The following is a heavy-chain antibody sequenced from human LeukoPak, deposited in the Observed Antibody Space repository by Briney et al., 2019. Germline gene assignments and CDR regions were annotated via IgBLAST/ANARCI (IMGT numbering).Heavy chain of an antibody. Sequence: GGSLRLSCAASGFTVSSSYISWVRQAPGKGLEWVSVIYAGDSTYYADSVKGRFIISRDNSKNTEYLQMDSLRAEDTAVYYCARSYTHYDFWSGYTYQNYFDPWGQGTLVTVSS. CDR3: ARSYTHYDFWSGYTYQNYFDP. J-gene: IGHJ5*02. CDR1: GFTVSSSY. V-gene: IGHV3-53*01. D-gene: IGHD3-3*01. CDR2: IYAGDST.